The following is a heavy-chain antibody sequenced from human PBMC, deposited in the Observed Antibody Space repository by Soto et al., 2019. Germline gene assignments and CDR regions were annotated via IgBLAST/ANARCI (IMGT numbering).Heavy chain of an antibody. D-gene: IGHD7-27*01. CDR2: IYPDDSGT. J-gene: IGHJ3*02. CDR1: GYSFTNYW. V-gene: IGHV5-51*01. CDR3: ARHRSTWGLHDAFDI. Sequence: GESLKISCKGSGYSFTNYWIGWGRQMPGKGLEWMGIIYPDDSGTRYSPSFQGQVTISADKSISTAYLQWNSLKASDTTMYYCARHRSTWGLHDAFDIWGQGTMVTVSS.